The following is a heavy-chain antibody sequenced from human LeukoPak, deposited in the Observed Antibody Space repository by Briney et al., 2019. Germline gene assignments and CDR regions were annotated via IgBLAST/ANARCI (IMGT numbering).Heavy chain of an antibody. CDR2: IYAGGST. V-gene: IGHV3-53*01. CDR1: GFTVSSDH. J-gene: IGHJ4*02. Sequence: GDSLRLSCAASGFTVSSDHMSWVRQAPGKGLEWVSVIYAGGSTYYADSVKGRFTISRDNFKNTVFLQMNSLRAEDTAVYYCARVWELSFDYWGQGTLVTASS. CDR3: ARVWELSFDY. D-gene: IGHD1-26*01.